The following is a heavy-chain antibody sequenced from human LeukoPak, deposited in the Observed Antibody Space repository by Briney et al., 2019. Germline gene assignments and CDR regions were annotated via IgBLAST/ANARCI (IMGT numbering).Heavy chain of an antibody. CDR3: AGGGDGYIYALDY. D-gene: IGHD5-24*01. Sequence: SETLSLTCTVSGGSISSGGYYWSWIRQHPGKGLEWIGEINHSGSTNYNPSLKSRVTISVDTSKNQFSLKLSSVTAADTAVYYCAGGGDGYIYALDYWGQGTLVTVSS. CDR2: INHSGST. J-gene: IGHJ4*02. V-gene: IGHV4-31*03. CDR1: GGSISSGGYY.